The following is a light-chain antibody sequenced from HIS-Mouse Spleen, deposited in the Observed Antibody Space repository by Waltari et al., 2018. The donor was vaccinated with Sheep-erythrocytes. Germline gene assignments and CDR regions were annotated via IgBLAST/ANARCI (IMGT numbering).Light chain of an antibody. CDR3: QQFNNYPRT. V-gene: IGKV1D-13*01. Sequence: AIQLTQSQSSLSASVADRVTITCRASQGISSALAWYQQKPGKAPKLLIYDASSLESGVPSRFSGSGSGTDFTLTISSLQPEDFATYYCQQFNNYPRTFGQGTKVEIK. J-gene: IGKJ1*01. CDR1: QGISSA. CDR2: DAS.